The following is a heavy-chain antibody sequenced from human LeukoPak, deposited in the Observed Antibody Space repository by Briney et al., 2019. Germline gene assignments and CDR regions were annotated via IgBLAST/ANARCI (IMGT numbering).Heavy chain of an antibody. J-gene: IGHJ4*02. D-gene: IGHD3-9*01. CDR2: INPNSGGT. V-gene: IGHV1-2*02. CDR3: ASGYDILTGYHRFDY. Sequence: ASVKVSCKASGYTFTCYYMHWVRQAPGQGLEWMGWINPNSGGTNYAQKFQGRVTMTRDTSISTAYMELSRLRSDDTAVYYCASGYDILTGYHRFDYWGQGTLVTVSS. CDR1: GYTFTCYY.